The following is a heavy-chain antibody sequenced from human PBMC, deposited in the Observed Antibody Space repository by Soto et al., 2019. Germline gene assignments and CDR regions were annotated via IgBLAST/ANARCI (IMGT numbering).Heavy chain of an antibody. J-gene: IGHJ4*02. V-gene: IGHV3-30*18. Sequence: QVQLLESGGGVVQPGRSLRLSCAASGFTFSTYGMHWVRQAPGKGLEWVAVISYDGNNKYYADSVKGRFTISRDNSKNTLYLQMSSLRAEDTAVYYCAKSVYNWNDGFFDYWGQGTLVTVSS. CDR2: ISYDGNNK. D-gene: IGHD1-1*01. CDR1: GFTFSTYG. CDR3: AKSVYNWNDGFFDY.